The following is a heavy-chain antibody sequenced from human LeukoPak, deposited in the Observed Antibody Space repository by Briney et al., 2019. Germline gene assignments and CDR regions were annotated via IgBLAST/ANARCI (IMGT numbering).Heavy chain of an antibody. J-gene: IGHJ6*02. V-gene: IGHV4-34*01. CDR2: INHSGST. CDR1: GGSFSGYH. Sequence: SETLSLTCAVYGGSFSGYHWSWIRQPPGKGLEWIGEINHSGSTNYNPSLKSRVTISVDTSKNQFSLKLSSVTAAGTAVYYCARGLRYFDWLSGSLGMDVWGQGTTVTVSS. CDR3: ARGLRYFDWLSGSLGMDV. D-gene: IGHD3-9*01.